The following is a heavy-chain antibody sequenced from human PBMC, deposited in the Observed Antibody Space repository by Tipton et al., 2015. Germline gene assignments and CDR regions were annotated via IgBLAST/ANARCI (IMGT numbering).Heavy chain of an antibody. D-gene: IGHD3-3*01. CDR3: ARDILNDFCSGWPEEY. J-gene: IGHJ4*02. CDR1: GFTFSSYS. V-gene: IGHV3-21*04. Sequence: SLRLSCAASGFTFSSYSMNWVRQAPGKGLEWVSSISSSSSYIYYADSVKGRFTISRDNAKNSLYLQMNSLRAEDTAVYYCARDILNDFCSGWPEEYWGQGTLVTVSS. CDR2: ISSSSSYI.